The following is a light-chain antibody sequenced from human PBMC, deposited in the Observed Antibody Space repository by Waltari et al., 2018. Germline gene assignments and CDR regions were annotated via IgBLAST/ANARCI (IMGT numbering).Light chain of an antibody. Sequence: EIVLTQSPATLSLSPGERATLSCRASQSVSSSFAWYQQKPGQPPRLLIYDASNRATGIPARFSGSGSGTDFTLTISSLEPEDFAVYYCQQRSNWPPITFGQGTRLEIK. J-gene: IGKJ5*01. CDR1: QSVSSS. CDR3: QQRSNWPPIT. CDR2: DAS. V-gene: IGKV3-11*01.